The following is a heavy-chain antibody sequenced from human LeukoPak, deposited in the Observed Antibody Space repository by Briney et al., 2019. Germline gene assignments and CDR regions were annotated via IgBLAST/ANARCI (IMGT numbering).Heavy chain of an antibody. J-gene: IGHJ4*02. CDR2: IYYSGST. Sequence: SETLSLTCTVSGGSISSYYWSWIRQPPGKGLQWIGYIYYSGSTNYNPSLNSRVTISIDTSKNQFSLKLSSVTAADTAVYYCARVGRGDSAAGDYWGQGTLVTVSS. V-gene: IGHV4-59*01. CDR3: ARVGRGDSAAGDY. D-gene: IGHD6-25*01. CDR1: GGSISSYY.